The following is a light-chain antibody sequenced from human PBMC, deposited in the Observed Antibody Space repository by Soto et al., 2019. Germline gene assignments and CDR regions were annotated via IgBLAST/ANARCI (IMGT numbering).Light chain of an antibody. J-gene: IGKJ3*01. CDR1: QSINSRY. CDR2: CAS. V-gene: IGKV3-20*01. CDR3: QQFGSSPGFA. Sequence: EIVLTQSPGTLSLSPGERATLSCRASQSINSRYLAWYQQKPGQAPRLLIYCASSRATGIPDRLSGSGSGTDFTLTISRLEPEDFAVYYCQQFGSSPGFAFGPGTKVDIK.